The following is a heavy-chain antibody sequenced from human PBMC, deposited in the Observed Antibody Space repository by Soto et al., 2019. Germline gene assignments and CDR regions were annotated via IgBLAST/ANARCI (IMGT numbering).Heavy chain of an antibody. Sequence: QVPLLQSGAEVKKPGASVKVSCKASGYTFTGYFMHWVRQAPGQGLEWMGWINPYSGGADYAQSFQGRVTMTRDTSISTFYMELSRLRFDDTAVYYCARVIRGAYYNSPLDTWGQGTVVTVSS. CDR2: INPYSGGA. J-gene: IGHJ5*02. V-gene: IGHV1-2*02. CDR1: GYTFTGYF. CDR3: ARVIRGAYYNSPLDT. D-gene: IGHD3-10*01.